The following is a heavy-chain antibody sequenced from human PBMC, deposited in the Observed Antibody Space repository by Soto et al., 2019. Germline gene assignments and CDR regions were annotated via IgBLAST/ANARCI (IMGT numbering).Heavy chain of an antibody. CDR3: ARAGSSSFYYYYGMDV. CDR2: INPNSGGT. D-gene: IGHD6-13*01. J-gene: IGHJ6*02. Sequence: ASVKVSCKASGYTFTGYYMHWVRQAPGQGLEWMGWINPNSGGTNYAQKFQGRVTMTRDTSISTAYMELSRLRSDDTAVYYCARAGSSSFYYYYGMDVWGQETTATVSS. CDR1: GYTFTGYY. V-gene: IGHV1-2*02.